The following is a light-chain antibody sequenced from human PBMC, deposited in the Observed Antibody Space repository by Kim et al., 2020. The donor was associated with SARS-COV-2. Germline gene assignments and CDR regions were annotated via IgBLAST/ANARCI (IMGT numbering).Light chain of an antibody. CDR2: DVT. CDR1: SSDIGGYNY. V-gene: IGLV2-14*03. J-gene: IGLJ2*01. Sequence: LTQPASLSGSPGESITISCSGSSSDIGGYNYVSWYQQHPGKAPKLMIYDVTKRPSGVSDRFSGSKSANMASLTIFGLQAEDEADYYCSSYTTTSAVVFGGGTQLTVL. CDR3: SSYTTTSAVV.